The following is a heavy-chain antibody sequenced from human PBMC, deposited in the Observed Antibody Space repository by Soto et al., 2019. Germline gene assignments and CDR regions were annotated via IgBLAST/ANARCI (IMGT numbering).Heavy chain of an antibody. V-gene: IGHV4-4*02. J-gene: IGHJ5*02. CDR1: SGSIISDYW. D-gene: IGHD2-2*01. CDR3: ARGIRYCSDIGCYARFDP. CDR2: IYHVGST. Sequence: SLEILSLTCAVLSGSIISDYWWSWVRKHPEKGLEWIGEIYHVGSTNYNPSLKSRDTISVDKSKNQFSLNLNSVTAADTAVYFCARGIRYCSDIGCYARFDPWAREPWSPSPQ.